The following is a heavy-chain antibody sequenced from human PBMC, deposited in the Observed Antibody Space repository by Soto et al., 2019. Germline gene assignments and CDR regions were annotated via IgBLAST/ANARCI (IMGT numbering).Heavy chain of an antibody. Sequence: GGSLRLSCAASGFTFSSYGMHWVRQAPGKGLEWVAVIWYDGSNKYYADSVKGRFTISRDNSKNTLYLQMNSLRAEDTAVYYCARDHTSIAASLGPLDYWGQGTLVTVSS. CDR2: IWYDGSNK. J-gene: IGHJ4*02. D-gene: IGHD6-6*01. V-gene: IGHV3-33*01. CDR1: GFTFSSYG. CDR3: ARDHTSIAASLGPLDY.